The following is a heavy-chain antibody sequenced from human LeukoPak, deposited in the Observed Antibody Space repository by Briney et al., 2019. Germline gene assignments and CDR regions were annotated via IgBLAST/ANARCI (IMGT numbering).Heavy chain of an antibody. CDR2: IYYSGST. V-gene: IGHV4-39*01. D-gene: IGHD6-19*01. J-gene: IGHJ4*02. Sequence: PSETLSLTCTVSGGSISSYYWGWIRQPPGKGLEWIGNIYYSGSTYYNPSLKSRVTISVDTSKNQFSLKLTSVTAADTAVYYCARHASVSGNWPRPLDSWGQGSLVTVSS. CDR1: GGSISSYY. CDR3: ARHASVSGNWPRPLDS.